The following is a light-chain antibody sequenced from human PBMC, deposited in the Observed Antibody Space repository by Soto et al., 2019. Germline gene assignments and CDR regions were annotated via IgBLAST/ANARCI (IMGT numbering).Light chain of an antibody. CDR3: CSYTTSNTRQIV. CDR2: DVS. Sequence: SALTQPASVSWSPGQSIAISCAGTSTDVVGYNYVSWYHYHRGKAPKRMIYDVSNRPSGVSNRFSASKSGNTASLTISGLLPGDEADYYCCSYTTSNTRQIVFVTGTKVTVL. V-gene: IGLV2-14*03. CDR1: STDVVGYNY. J-gene: IGLJ1*01.